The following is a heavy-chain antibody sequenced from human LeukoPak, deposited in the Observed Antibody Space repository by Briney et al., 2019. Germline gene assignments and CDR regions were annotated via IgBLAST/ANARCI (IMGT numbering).Heavy chain of an antibody. D-gene: IGHD2-8*01. V-gene: IGHV1-3*01. CDR1: GYTFANYG. J-gene: IGHJ4*02. Sequence: ASVKGSCKASGYTFANYGVHWVRHAPGQRLEWMGWINGGNGYTKYSEKFQGRVTITGDLSASTAYMELSSLRSEDTAVYYCARYINGAFDYWGQGTLVTVSS. CDR2: INGGNGYT. CDR3: ARYINGAFDY.